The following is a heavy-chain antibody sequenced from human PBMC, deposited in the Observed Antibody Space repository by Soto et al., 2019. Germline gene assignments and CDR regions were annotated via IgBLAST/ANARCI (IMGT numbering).Heavy chain of an antibody. D-gene: IGHD5-18*01. CDR3: ARDYVDTAMPDYYYYGMDV. CDR1: GCTLSSYA. V-gene: IGHV1-69*06. Sequence: VNFSCKASGCTLSSYAISWVLQAPGQGLEWMGGIIPIFGTANYAQKFQGRVTITADKSTSTAYMELSSLRSEDTAVYYCARDYVDTAMPDYYYYGMDVWGQGTKVTVYS. CDR2: IIPIFGTA. J-gene: IGHJ6*02.